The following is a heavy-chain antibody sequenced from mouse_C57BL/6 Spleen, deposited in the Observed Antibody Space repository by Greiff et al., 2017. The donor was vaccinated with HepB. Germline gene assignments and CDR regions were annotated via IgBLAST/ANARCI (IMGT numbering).Heavy chain of an antibody. CDR3: ARSPPLLKGGYYFDY. CDR2: IDPANGNT. D-gene: IGHD1-1*01. J-gene: IGHJ2*01. CDR1: GFNIKNTY. V-gene: IGHV14-3*01. Sequence: EVKLVESVAELVRPGASVKLSCTASGFNIKNTYMHWVKQRPEQGLEWIGRIDPANGNTKYAPKFQGKATITADTSSNTAYLQLSSLTSEDTAIYYCARSPPLLKGGYYFDYWGQGTTLTVSS.